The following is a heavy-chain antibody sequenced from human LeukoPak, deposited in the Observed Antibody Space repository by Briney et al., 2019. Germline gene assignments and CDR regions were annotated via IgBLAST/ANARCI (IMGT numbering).Heavy chain of an antibody. D-gene: IGHD3-10*01. Sequence: PGGSLRLSCAASGFTFINNYMTWVRQAPGKGLDWVSVIYNDGNTYYADSVRGRFTISRDFSKNSVYLQMNSLRAEDTAVYYCARVNFGDFGSGSLDHWGQGTLVTVSS. CDR2: IYNDGNT. CDR3: ARVNFGDFGSGSLDH. CDR1: GFTFINNY. V-gene: IGHV3-53*01. J-gene: IGHJ4*02.